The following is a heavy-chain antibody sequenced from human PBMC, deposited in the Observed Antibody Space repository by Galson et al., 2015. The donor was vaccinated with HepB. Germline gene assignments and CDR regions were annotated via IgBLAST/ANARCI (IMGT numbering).Heavy chain of an antibody. Sequence: SVKVSCKVSGYIFTNYAMNWVRQAPGQGLEWMGWINTKTGNPTYAQGFTGRFVFSLDTSVTTAYLQISSLKAEDTAVYYCARISSGWPYWGQGTLVTVSS. J-gene: IGHJ4*02. CDR2: INTKTGNP. CDR3: ARISSGWPY. V-gene: IGHV7-4-1*01. D-gene: IGHD6-19*01. CDR1: GYIFTNYA.